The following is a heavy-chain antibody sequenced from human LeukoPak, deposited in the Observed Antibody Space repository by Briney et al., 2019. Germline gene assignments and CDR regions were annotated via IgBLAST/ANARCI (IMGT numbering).Heavy chain of an antibody. V-gene: IGHV4-39*01. D-gene: IGHD3-9*01. CDR2: IYHTGST. CDR1: GGSISSNTYY. J-gene: IGHJ4*02. CDR3: ARGRHYDILTGHDYYFDY. Sequence: SETLSLTCTVSGGSISSNTYYWAWIRQPPGKGLEWIGSIYHTGSTYYNPSLKSRVTISVDPSKNRFSLQLRSVTAADTAMYYCARGRHYDILTGHDYYFDYWGQGTLVTVSS.